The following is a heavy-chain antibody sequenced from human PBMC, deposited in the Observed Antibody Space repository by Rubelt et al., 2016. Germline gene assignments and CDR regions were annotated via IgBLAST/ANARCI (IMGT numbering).Heavy chain of an antibody. V-gene: IGHV3-48*03. CDR2: IISSGSTI. Sequence: EVQLVESGGGLVQPGGSLRLSCAASGFTFSSYEMNWVRQAPGKGLERVSYIISSGSTIYYADPVKGRFTISVDNAKNSLYLQMNSLRAEDTAVYYCARSDIVATITDYWGQGTLVTVSS. D-gene: IGHD5-12*01. CDR3: ARSDIVATITDY. J-gene: IGHJ4*02. CDR1: GFTFSSYE.